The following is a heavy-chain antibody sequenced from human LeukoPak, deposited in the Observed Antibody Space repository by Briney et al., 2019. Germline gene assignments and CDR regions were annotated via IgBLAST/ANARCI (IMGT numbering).Heavy chain of an antibody. V-gene: IGHV3-23*01. J-gene: IGHJ4*02. Sequence: GGSLRLSCAASGFTFSSYAMSWVRQSTGKGLEWVSSTSGDGGATYYSNSVKGRFTISRDNSRNTLYLQMNSLRAEDKAVYYCAKDRPNYYGSNGHYYRRDGDYWGQGTLVTVSS. CDR1: GFTFSSYA. CDR2: TSGDGGAT. D-gene: IGHD3-22*01. CDR3: AKDRPNYYGSNGHYYRRDGDY.